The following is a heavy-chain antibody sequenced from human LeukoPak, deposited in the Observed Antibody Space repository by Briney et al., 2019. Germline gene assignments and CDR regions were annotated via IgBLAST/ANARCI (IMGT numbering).Heavy chain of an antibody. CDR1: GFTVSTNY. D-gene: IGHD5-12*01. CDR3: ARYDYGRSGFDY. J-gene: IGHJ4*02. Sequence: GGSLRLSCAASGFTVSTNYMTWVRQAPGKGLEWVSVIYSGGTTYYADSVKGRFSISRDNSKNTLYLQMNSLRAEDTAVYYCARYDYGRSGFDYWGQGTLVAVSS. CDR2: IYSGGTT. V-gene: IGHV3-66*01.